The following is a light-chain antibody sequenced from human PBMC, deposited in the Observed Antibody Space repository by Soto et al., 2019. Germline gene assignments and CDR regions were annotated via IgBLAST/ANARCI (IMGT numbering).Light chain of an antibody. V-gene: IGLV1-44*01. Sequence: QSVLTQPPSASGTPGQRVTISCSGSRSNIGGNNVNWYQQLPGTAPKLLIYDNNQRPSGVPDRFSGSKSGTSASLAISGLQSEDEADYYCAAWDNSLNGRVFGAGTKLTVL. CDR1: RSNIGGNN. CDR3: AAWDNSLNGRV. CDR2: DNN. J-gene: IGLJ1*01.